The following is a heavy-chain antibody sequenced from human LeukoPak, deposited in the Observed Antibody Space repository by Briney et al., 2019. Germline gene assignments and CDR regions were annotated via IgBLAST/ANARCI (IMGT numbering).Heavy chain of an antibody. CDR3: RGYSGYVPVGVTFDY. V-gene: IGHV1-24*01. J-gene: IGHJ4*02. CDR1: GYTLTELS. D-gene: IGHD5-12*01. CDR2: FDPEDGET. Sequence: ASVKVSCKVSGYTLTELSMHWVRQAPGKGLEWMGGFDPEDGETIYAQKFQGRVTMTEDTSTDTAYMELSSLRSEDTAVYYCRGYSGYVPVGVTFDYWGQGTLVTVSS.